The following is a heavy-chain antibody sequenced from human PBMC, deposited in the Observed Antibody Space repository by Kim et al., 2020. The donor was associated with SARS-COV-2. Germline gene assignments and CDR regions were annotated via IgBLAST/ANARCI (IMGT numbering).Heavy chain of an antibody. J-gene: IGHJ3*02. CDR1: GGSISSGSYY. D-gene: IGHD5-18*01. Sequence: SETLSLTCTVSGGSISSGSYYWSWIRQPAGKGLEWIGRIYTSGSTNYNPSLKSRVTISVDTSKNQFSLKLSSVTAADTAVYYCARGVDTAMVTRIKVGTKGAFDIWGQGTMVTVSS. CDR2: IYTSGST. V-gene: IGHV4-61*02. CDR3: ARGVDTAMVTRIKVGTKGAFDI.